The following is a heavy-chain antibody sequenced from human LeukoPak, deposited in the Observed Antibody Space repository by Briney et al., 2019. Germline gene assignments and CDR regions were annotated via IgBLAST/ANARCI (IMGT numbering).Heavy chain of an antibody. D-gene: IGHD3-16*01. V-gene: IGHV1-69*04. J-gene: IGHJ6*02. CDR1: GGTFSSYA. Sequence: ASVKVSCKASGGTFSSYAISWVRQAPGQGLEWMGRIIPILGIANYAQKFQGRVTITADKSTSTAYMELSSLRSEDTAVYYCALQVGGDYYYYGMDVWGQGTTVTVSS. CDR3: ALQVGGDYYYYGMDV. CDR2: IIPILGIA.